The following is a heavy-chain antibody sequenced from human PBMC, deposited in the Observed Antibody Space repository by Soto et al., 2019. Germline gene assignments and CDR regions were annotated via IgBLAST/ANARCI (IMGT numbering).Heavy chain of an antibody. CDR1: GYTFTSYA. D-gene: IGHD5-18*01. CDR2: INAGNGNT. J-gene: IGHJ4*02. CDR3: ARDPGYSYGYN. V-gene: IGHV1-3*01. Sequence: QVQLVQSGAEVKKPGASVKVSCKASGYTFTSYAMHWVRQATGQRLEWMGWINAGNGNTKYSQKFQGRVTITRDTSASTAYMELSSLRSEDTAGYYCARDPGYSYGYNWGQGTLVTVSS.